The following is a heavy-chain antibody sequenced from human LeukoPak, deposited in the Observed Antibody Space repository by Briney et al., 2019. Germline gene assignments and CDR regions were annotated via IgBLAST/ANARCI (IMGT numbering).Heavy chain of an antibody. CDR1: GYSISSGYY. J-gene: IGHJ2*01. D-gene: IGHD1-1*01. Sequence: SETLSLTCAVSGYSISSGYYWGWIRQPPGKGLEWIGSIYHSGSTYYNPSLKSRVTISVDTSKNQFSLKLSSVTAADTAVYYCASQLMDRGRGTLVTVSS. CDR2: IYHSGST. CDR3: ASQLMD. V-gene: IGHV4-38-2*01.